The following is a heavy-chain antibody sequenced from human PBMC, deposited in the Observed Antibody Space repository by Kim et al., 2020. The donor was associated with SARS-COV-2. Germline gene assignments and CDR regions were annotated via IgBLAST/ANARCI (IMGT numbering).Heavy chain of an antibody. J-gene: IGHJ4*01. Sequence: SETLSLTCTVSGGSISSSSYYWGWIRQPPGKGLEWIGSIYYSGSTYYNPSLKSRVTISVDTSKNQFSLKLSSVTAADTAVYYCSKGWWGVDTAMAKDYWG. CDR3: SKGWWGVDTAMAKDY. CDR2: IYYSGST. V-gene: IGHV4-39*01. D-gene: IGHD5-18*01. CDR1: GGSISSSSYY.